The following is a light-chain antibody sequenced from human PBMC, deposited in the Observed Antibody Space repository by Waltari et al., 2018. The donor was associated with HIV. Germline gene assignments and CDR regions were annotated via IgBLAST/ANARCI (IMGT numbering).Light chain of an antibody. CDR1: QNIDNF. CDR3: QQTYSGIT. V-gene: IGKV1-39*01. Sequence: VQVTQSPSSLSASVGDRVTITCRASQNIDNFLNWYQQKSGGAPKLLIYGASSLQNGVPSRFSAGGSGTDFTRTISGVQPEDFAVYYCQQTYSGITFGPGTQVDVK. CDR2: GAS. J-gene: IGKJ3*01.